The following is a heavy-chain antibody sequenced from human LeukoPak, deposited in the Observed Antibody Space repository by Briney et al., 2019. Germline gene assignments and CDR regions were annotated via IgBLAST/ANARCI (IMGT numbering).Heavy chain of an antibody. CDR2: IYYSGST. V-gene: IGHV4-59*01. J-gene: IGHJ4*02. CDR1: GGSISSYY. Sequence: PSETLSLTCTVSGGSISSYYWSWIRQPPGKGLEWIGYIYYSGSTNYNPSLKSRVTISVDTSKNQFSLKLSSVTAADTAVYYCARVGDTFDWYLDYWGQGTLVTVSS. D-gene: IGHD3-9*01. CDR3: ARVGDTFDWYLDY.